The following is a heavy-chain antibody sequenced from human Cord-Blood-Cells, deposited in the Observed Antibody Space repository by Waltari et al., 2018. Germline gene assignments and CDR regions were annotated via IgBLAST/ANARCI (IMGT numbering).Heavy chain of an antibody. V-gene: IGHV1-69*01. J-gene: IGHJ4*02. CDR2: IIPIFGTA. CDR1: GGTFSSYA. Sequence: QVQLVQSGAEVKKPGSSVKVSCKASGGTFSSYAISWVRQAPGQGLEWMGGIIPIFGTANYAQKVQGRVTITADESTSTAYMELSSLRSEDTAVYYCASLLGSYDFWSGYYSEFDYWGQGTLVTVSS. CDR3: ASLLGSYDFWSGYYSEFDY. D-gene: IGHD3-3*01.